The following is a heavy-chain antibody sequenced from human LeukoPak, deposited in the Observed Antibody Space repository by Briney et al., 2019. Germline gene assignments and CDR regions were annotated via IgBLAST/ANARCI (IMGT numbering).Heavy chain of an antibody. CDR1: GGSISTYY. J-gene: IGHJ4*02. Sequence: SETLSLTCTLSGGSISTYYWSWVRQPPGKGLEWIGYIYYTGSTNYNPSLKSRVTISVDTSKNQFSLKLSSVTAADTAVYYCARDGSGTFDYWGQGTLVTVSS. D-gene: IGHD3-10*01. V-gene: IGHV4-59*01. CDR3: ARDGSGTFDY. CDR2: IYYTGST.